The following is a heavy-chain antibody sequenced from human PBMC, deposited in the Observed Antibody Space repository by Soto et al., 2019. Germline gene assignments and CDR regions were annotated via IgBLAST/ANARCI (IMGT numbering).Heavy chain of an antibody. CDR1: GGSISSYY. V-gene: IGHV4-59*12. CDR2: IYYSGST. Sequence: PSETLSLTCTVSGGSISSYYWSWIRQPPGKGLEWIGYIYYSGSTYYNPSLKSRVTISEDTSKNQFSLKLSSVTAADTAVYYCARATYYYDSSGYSDRVLDYWGQGTLVTVSS. CDR3: ARATYYYDSSGYSDRVLDY. D-gene: IGHD3-22*01. J-gene: IGHJ4*02.